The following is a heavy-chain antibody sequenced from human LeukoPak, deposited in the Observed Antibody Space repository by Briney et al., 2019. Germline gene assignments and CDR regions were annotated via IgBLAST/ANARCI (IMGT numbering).Heavy chain of an antibody. V-gene: IGHV1-69*05. D-gene: IGHD2-15*01. CDR2: IIPIFGTA. J-gene: IGHJ3*02. CDR1: GGTFSSYA. Sequence: GASVKVSCKASGGTFSSYAISWVRQAPGQGLEWMGRIIPIFGTANYAQKFQGRVTITTDESTSTAYMEPSSLRSEDTAVYYCAREGRIVVVVAATPADAFDIWGQGTMGTVSS. CDR3: AREGRIVVVVAATPADAFDI.